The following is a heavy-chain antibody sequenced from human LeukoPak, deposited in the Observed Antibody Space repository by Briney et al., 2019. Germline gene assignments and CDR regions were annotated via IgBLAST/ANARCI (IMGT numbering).Heavy chain of an antibody. V-gene: IGHV3-30*02. Sequence: GGSLRLSCAASGFTFSNSGMHWVRQAPGKGLEWVAFIRYDGSNQYYADSVRGRITISKDNSNNTVYLHMKSLRAEDTAVYYCVKDRIRSTAAATGDSWGQGTLVTVSS. CDR2: IRYDGSNQ. CDR1: GFTFSNSG. D-gene: IGHD6-13*01. J-gene: IGHJ4*02. CDR3: VKDRIRSTAAATGDS.